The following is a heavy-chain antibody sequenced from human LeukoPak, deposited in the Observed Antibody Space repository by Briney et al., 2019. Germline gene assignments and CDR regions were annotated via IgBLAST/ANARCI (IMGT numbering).Heavy chain of an antibody. D-gene: IGHD6-19*01. CDR3: ARERFSSGWYTQYNWFDP. CDR1: GGSFSGYY. CDR2: INHSGST. V-gene: IGHV4-34*01. Sequence: SETLSLTCAVYGGSFSGYYWSWIRQPPGKGLEWIGEINHSGSTNYNPSLKSRVTISVDTSKNQFSLKLSSVTAADTAVYYCARERFSSGWYTQYNWFDPWGQGTLVTVS. J-gene: IGHJ5*02.